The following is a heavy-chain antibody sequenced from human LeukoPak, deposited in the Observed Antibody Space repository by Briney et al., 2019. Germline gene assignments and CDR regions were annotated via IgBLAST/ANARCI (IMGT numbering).Heavy chain of an antibody. CDR3: ARELGYCSSTSCYTDY. CDR1: GYTFTGYY. V-gene: IGHV1-2*04. D-gene: IGHD2-2*02. Sequence: ASVKVSCKASGYTFTGYYMHWVRQAPGQGLEWMGWINPNSGGTNYAQKFQGWVTMTRDTSISTAYMELSGLRSDDTAVYYCARELGYCSSTSCYTDYWGQGTLVTVSS. CDR2: INPNSGGT. J-gene: IGHJ4*02.